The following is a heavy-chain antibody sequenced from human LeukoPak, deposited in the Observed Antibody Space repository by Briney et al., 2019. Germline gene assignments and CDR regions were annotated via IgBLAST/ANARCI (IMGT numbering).Heavy chain of an antibody. J-gene: IGHJ5*02. CDR3: ARAPYSSSWYEA. D-gene: IGHD6-13*01. CDR2: IYYGGST. Sequence: ASETLSLTCTVSGGSISSYYWSWIRQPPGKGLEWIGYIYYGGSTNYNPSLKSRVTISVDTSKNQFSLKLSSVTAADTAVYYCARAPYSSSWYEAWGQGTLVTVSS. CDR1: GGSISSYY. V-gene: IGHV4-59*01.